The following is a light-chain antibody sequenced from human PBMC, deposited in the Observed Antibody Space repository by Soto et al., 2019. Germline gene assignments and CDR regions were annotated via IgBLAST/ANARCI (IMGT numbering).Light chain of an antibody. CDR2: DAS. J-gene: IGKJ1*01. CDR1: QSISSW. V-gene: IGKV1-5*01. Sequence: DIQLTHSPSTLSASVGDSVTLTCRASQSISSWLAWYQQKPGKAPKLLSYDASSLESGVPSRFSGSGSGTEFTLTISSLQPDDFATYYCQHYNSYSEAFGQGTKVDI. CDR3: QHYNSYSEA.